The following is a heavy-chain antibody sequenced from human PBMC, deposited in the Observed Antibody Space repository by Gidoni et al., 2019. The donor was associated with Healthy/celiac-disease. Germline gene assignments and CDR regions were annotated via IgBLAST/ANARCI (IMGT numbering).Heavy chain of an antibody. Sequence: QVQLVESGGGVVQPGRSLRLSCAASGFTFSSYGMHWVRQAPGKGLEWVAVIWYDGSNKYYADSVKGRFTISRDNSKNTLYLQMNSLRAEDTAVYYCARDRSSVGFDYWGQGTLVTVSS. V-gene: IGHV3-33*01. D-gene: IGHD1-26*01. CDR3: ARDRSSVGFDY. J-gene: IGHJ4*02. CDR1: GFTFSSYG. CDR2: IWYDGSNK.